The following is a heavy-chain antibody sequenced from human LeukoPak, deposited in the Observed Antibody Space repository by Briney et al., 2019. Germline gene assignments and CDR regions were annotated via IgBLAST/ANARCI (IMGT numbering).Heavy chain of an antibody. CDR2: INPHSGDT. CDR1: VYIFTASY. D-gene: IGHD2-21*01. J-gene: IGHJ4*02. Sequence: GASVRVSCKASVYIFTASYIHWVRQAPGQGLEWMGWINPHSGDTKFAQKFQGRPTMTTDTAITTGYMELNRLRYDDAAMYYCARKHFGASSPFDYWGQGTLVTVSS. V-gene: IGHV1-2*02. CDR3: ARKHFGASSPFDY.